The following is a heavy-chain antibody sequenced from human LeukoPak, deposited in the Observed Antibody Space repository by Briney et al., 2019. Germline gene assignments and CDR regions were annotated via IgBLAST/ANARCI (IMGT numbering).Heavy chain of an antibody. V-gene: IGHV4-39*06. CDR2: INHSGST. J-gene: IGHJ6*02. Sequence: SETLSLTCTVSGGSISSSSYYWSWIRQPPGKGLEWIGEINHSGSTNYNPSLKSRVTISVDTSKNQFPLKLSSVTAADTAVYYCARGGYYDFWSGYYRAGYYGMDVWGQGTTVTVSS. CDR1: GGSISSSSYY. D-gene: IGHD3-3*01. CDR3: ARGGYYDFWSGYYRAGYYGMDV.